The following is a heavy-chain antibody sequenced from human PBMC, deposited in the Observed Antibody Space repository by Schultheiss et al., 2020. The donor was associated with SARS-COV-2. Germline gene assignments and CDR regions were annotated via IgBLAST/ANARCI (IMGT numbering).Heavy chain of an antibody. Sequence: GGSLRLSCAASGFTFSYYWMHWVRQAPGRGLEWVAAIRCSGGSTYYADSVEGRFTISRDNSKNTLYLKMNSLRADDTAVYYCAKEDCRNTTCPPYWGQGTLVTVSS. CDR2: IRCSGGST. CDR1: GFTFSYYW. D-gene: IGHD2-2*01. V-gene: IGHV3-23*01. CDR3: AKEDCRNTTCPPY. J-gene: IGHJ4*02.